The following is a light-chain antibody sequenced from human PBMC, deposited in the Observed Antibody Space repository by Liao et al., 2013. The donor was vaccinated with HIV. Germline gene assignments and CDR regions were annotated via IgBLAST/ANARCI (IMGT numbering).Light chain of an antibody. J-gene: IGLJ3*02. CDR1: NIGSKS. V-gene: IGLV3-21*04. CDR3: QVWDSLSGHPV. Sequence: SYELTQPPSVSVAPGKTARITCGGNNIGSKSVHWYQQKPGQAPILVISYDSGRPSGIPERLTGSTSGNTATLTISGVGAGDEADYYCQVWDSLSGHPVFGGGTKVTVL. CDR2: YDS.